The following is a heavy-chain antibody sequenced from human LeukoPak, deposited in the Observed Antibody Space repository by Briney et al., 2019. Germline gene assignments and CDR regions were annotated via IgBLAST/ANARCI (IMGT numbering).Heavy chain of an antibody. CDR1: GFTFRSYA. CDR3: AKVSRFAVVPAAMLDY. D-gene: IGHD2-2*01. Sequence: GGSLRLSCAASGFTFRSYAMSWVRQVPGKGLEWVSAISGSGDITYYADSVKGRFTMSRDNFKNTLYLQMNSLRAEDTAVYYCAKVSRFAVVPAAMLDYWGQGIQVTVSS. V-gene: IGHV3-23*01. CDR2: ISGSGDIT. J-gene: IGHJ4*02.